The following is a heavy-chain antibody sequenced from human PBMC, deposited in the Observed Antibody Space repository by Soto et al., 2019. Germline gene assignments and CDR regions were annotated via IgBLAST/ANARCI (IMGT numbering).Heavy chain of an antibody. J-gene: IGHJ2*01. Sequence: PGESLKISCKGSGDSLTSHWVGWVRQMPGKGLEWMGIIYPGDSETRYSPSFQGQVTISADESLSTAYLGWSSLKASDTAMYYCARQEYLVGPRDYYFDLWGRGTLVTVSS. CDR1: GDSLTSHW. D-gene: IGHD1-26*01. CDR3: ARQEYLVGPRDYYFDL. CDR2: IYPGDSET. V-gene: IGHV5-51*01.